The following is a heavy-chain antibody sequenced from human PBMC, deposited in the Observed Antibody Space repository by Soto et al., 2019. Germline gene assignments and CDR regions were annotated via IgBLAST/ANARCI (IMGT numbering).Heavy chain of an antibody. CDR1: GFTFSSYA. D-gene: IGHD3-10*01. J-gene: IGHJ6*02. CDR2: ISYDGSNK. V-gene: IGHV3-30-3*01. CDR3: AEDPGVPSQYCDIDV. Sequence: QVQLVESGGEVVQPGRSLRLSCAASGFTFSSYAMHWVRQAPGKGLEWVAVISYDGSNKYYADSVKGRFTISRDNSKNTLYLQRNSRRDDDTAVYYWAEDPGVPSQYCDIDVWGQETTVTVCS.